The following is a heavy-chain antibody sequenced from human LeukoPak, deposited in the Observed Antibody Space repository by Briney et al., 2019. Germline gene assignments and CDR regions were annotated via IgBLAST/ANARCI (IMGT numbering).Heavy chain of an antibody. V-gene: IGHV3-48*02. Sequence: PGGSLTLSCAAPGFTFSSYSMNWVRQAPGKGLEWVSYISSSSSTIYYADSVKGRFTISRDNAKNSLYLQMNSLRDEDTAVYYCAIVGATTSDYWGQGTLVTVSS. J-gene: IGHJ4*02. CDR3: AIVGATTSDY. D-gene: IGHD1-26*01. CDR1: GFTFSSYS. CDR2: ISSSSSTI.